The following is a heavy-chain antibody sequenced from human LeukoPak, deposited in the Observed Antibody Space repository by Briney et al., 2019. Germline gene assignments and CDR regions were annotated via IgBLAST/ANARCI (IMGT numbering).Heavy chain of an antibody. V-gene: IGHV4-61*01. D-gene: IGHD3-3*01. J-gene: IGHJ6*02. Sequence: SETLSLTCTVSGGSVSSGSYYWSWIRQPPGKGLEWIGYIYYSWSTNYNPSLKSRVTISVDTSKNQFSLKLSSVTAADTAVYYCASGRSFWSGYYYGDYYYYYGMDVWGQGTTVTVSS. CDR3: ASGRSFWSGYYYGDYYYYYGMDV. CDR1: GGSVSSGSYY. CDR2: IYYSWST.